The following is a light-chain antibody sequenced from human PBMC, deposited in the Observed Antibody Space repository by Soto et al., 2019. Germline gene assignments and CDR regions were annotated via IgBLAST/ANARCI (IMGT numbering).Light chain of an antibody. CDR1: QSVSSN. Sequence: EIVVTQSPATLSVSPGERATLSCRASQSVSSNLAWYQQKPGQAPRLLIYGASTRATGIPARFSGSGSGKQFTITTSRLQSEDFAVYYCQPYNNYPITFGKGTRLEI. J-gene: IGKJ5*01. CDR3: QPYNNYPIT. V-gene: IGKV3-15*01. CDR2: GAS.